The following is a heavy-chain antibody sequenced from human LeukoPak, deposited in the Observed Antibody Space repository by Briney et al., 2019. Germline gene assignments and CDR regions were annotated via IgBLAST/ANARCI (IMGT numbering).Heavy chain of an antibody. CDR3: ARVAEAAAFDY. CDR2: ISSSSRYI. J-gene: IGHJ4*02. D-gene: IGHD6-13*01. CDR1: GFTFSSYS. Sequence: NPGGSLRLSCAASGFTFSSYSMTWVRQAPGKGLEWVSSISSSSRYIYYADSMKGRFTISRDNAKNSLFLQMNSLRAEDTAVYYCARVAEAAAFDYWGQGTLVTVSS. V-gene: IGHV3-21*01.